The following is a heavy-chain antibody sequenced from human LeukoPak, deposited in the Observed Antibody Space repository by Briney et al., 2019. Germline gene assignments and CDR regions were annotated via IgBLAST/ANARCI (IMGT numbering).Heavy chain of an antibody. CDR1: GGSISSSSYY. CDR2: IYYSGST. V-gene: IGHV4-39*07. D-gene: IGHD4-23*01. J-gene: IGHJ4*02. CDR3: ARLSGAYGGPLY. Sequence: SETLSLTCTVSGGSISSSSYYWGWIRQPPGKGLEWIGSIYYSGSTYYNPSLKSRVTISVDTSKNQFSLKLSSVTAADTAVYYCARLSGAYGGPLYWGQGTLVTVSS.